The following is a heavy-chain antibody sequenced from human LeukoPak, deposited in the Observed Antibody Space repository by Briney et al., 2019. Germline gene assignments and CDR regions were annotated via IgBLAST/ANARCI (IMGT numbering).Heavy chain of an antibody. Sequence: GGSLRLSCAASGFTFSSYAMSWVRQAPGKGLEWVSAISGSGGSTYYADSVKGRFTISRDNAKNSLYLQMNSLRAEDTAVYYCARGDSSGWYFDYWGQGTLVTVSS. J-gene: IGHJ4*02. V-gene: IGHV3-23*01. CDR3: ARGDSSGWYFDY. CDR1: GFTFSSYA. D-gene: IGHD6-19*01. CDR2: ISGSGGST.